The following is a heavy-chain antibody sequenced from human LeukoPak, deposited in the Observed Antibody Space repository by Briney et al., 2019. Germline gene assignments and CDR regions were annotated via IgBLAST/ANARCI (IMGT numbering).Heavy chain of an antibody. J-gene: IGHJ3*02. V-gene: IGHV4-59*08. CDR3: ARRETVVVTGAFDI. D-gene: IGHD2-21*02. Sequence: PSETLSLTCTVSGDSISLYYWSWVRQPPGKGLEWIGYIYYSGSTNYNPSLTSRVTISVDTSKNQFSLKLSCVTAADTAVYYCARRETVVVTGAFDIWGQGTMVTVSS. CDR2: IYYSGST. CDR1: GDSISLYY.